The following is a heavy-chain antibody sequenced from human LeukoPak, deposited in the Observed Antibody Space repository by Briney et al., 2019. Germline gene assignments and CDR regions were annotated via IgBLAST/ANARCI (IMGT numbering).Heavy chain of an antibody. CDR3: ARTTYYYDSSGYYTGSHYFDY. CDR1: GGSISSYY. V-gene: IGHV4-59*12. J-gene: IGHJ4*02. CDR2: IYYSGST. D-gene: IGHD3-22*01. Sequence: KPSETLSLTCTVSGGSISSYYWSWIRQPPGKGLEWIGYIYYSGSTNYNPSLKSRVTISVDTSKNQFSLKLSSVTAADTAVYYCARTTYYYDSSGYYTGSHYFDYWGQGTLVTVSS.